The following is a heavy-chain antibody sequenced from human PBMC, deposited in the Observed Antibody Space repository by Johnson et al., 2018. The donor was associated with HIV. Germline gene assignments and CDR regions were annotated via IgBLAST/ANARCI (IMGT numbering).Heavy chain of an antibody. CDR1: GFTFSSFG. CDR3: AGGSYNDAFDI. D-gene: IGHD1-26*01. Sequence: VQLVESGVGVVQPGRSLRLSCAASGFTFSSFGMHWVRQAPGKGLEWVAVIRYDGSNKYYADSVKGRFTISRDNSKNTLYLQMNSLRAEDTAVYYCAGGSYNDAFDIWGQGTMVTVSS. CDR2: IRYDGSNK. J-gene: IGHJ3*02. V-gene: IGHV3-33*08.